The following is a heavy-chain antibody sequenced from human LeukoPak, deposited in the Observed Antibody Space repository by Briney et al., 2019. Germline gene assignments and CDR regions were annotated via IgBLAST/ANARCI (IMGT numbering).Heavy chain of an antibody. J-gene: IGHJ6*03. CDR3: ARDLVAAAGIYYYYYYMDV. D-gene: IGHD6-13*01. CDR2: INPNSGGT. V-gene: IGHV1-2*02. CDR1: GYTFTGYY. Sequence: ASVKVSCKASGYTFTGYYMHCVRQASRQAREGMGWINPNSGGTKYAQQFQGRVTMNRDTSISKVYMELSRLRSADTAVYYCARDLVAAAGIYYYYYYMDVWGKGTTVTVSS.